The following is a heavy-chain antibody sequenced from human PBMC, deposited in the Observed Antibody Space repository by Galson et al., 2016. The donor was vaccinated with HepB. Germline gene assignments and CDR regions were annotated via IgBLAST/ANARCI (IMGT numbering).Heavy chain of an antibody. D-gene: IGHD3-9*01. CDR3: ARDGRYFDWLLSGPDAFDF. V-gene: IGHV3-7*03. J-gene: IGHJ3*01. Sequence: SLRLSCAGSGSGYTFSSYWMTWVRRAPGKGLEWVASINQDGREKHYVDSLKGRFTISRDNAKKTLFLQMKKLRVDDTAVYYCARDGRYFDWLLSGPDAFDFWGQGTSVTVAT. CDR2: INQDGREK. CDR1: GSGYTFSSYW.